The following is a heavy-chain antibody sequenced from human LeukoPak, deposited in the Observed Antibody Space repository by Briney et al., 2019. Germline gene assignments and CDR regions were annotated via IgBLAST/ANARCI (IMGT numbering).Heavy chain of an antibody. D-gene: IGHD1-1*01. CDR3: ARHRAAQLSKLDF. Sequence: PSETLSLTCNVSGGSISSSTSYYWGWIRQPPGKGLDWIGSIYHSGETPYNPSLTGRLTIAVDTSKNQFSLRLRSVTAADTAVYYCARHRAAQLSKLDFWGQGALVTVSS. V-gene: IGHV4-39*01. CDR1: GGSISSSTSYY. J-gene: IGHJ4*02. CDR2: IYHSGET.